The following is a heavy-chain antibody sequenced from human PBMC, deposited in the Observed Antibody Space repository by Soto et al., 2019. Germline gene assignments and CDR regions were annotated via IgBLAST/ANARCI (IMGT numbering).Heavy chain of an antibody. CDR3: ARDFGSGWYSAYSGTGGMDV. CDR2: ISYDGSNK. CDR1: GFTFSSYA. V-gene: IGHV3-30-3*01. Sequence: GGSLRLSCAASGFTFSSYAMHWVRQAPGKGLEWVAVISYDGSNKYYADSVKGRFTISRDNSKNTLYLQMKGLRAEDTAVYYCARDFGSGWYSAYSGTGGMDVWGQGTTVTVSS. J-gene: IGHJ6*02. D-gene: IGHD6-19*01.